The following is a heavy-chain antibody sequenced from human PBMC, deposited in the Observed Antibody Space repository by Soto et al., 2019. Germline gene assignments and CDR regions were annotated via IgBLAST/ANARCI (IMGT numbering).Heavy chain of an antibody. Sequence: GESLKISCKGSGYIFTTSWIGWVRQTPGQVLDWMGIIYPGDSYTRXXPSFRGQXXISAYKSISTXYLQWXSLKASDTAIYYCARLLNYYYGMDVWAQGTTVTVSS. CDR3: ARLLNYYYGMDV. CDR1: GYIFTTSW. CDR2: IYPGDSYT. J-gene: IGHJ6*02. V-gene: IGHV5-51*01.